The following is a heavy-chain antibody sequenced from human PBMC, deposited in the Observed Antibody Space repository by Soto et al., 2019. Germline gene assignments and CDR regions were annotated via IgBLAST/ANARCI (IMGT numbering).Heavy chain of an antibody. J-gene: IGHJ6*02. D-gene: IGHD3-10*01. Sequence: SETLSLTCAASGGSISSGGYSWSWIRQPPGKGLEWIGYIYHSGSTYYNPSLKSRVTISVDRSKNQFSLKLSSVTAADTAVYYCARVLWFGEAIYGMDVWGQGTTVTVSS. CDR1: GGSISSGGYS. CDR2: IYHSGST. CDR3: ARVLWFGEAIYGMDV. V-gene: IGHV4-30-2*01.